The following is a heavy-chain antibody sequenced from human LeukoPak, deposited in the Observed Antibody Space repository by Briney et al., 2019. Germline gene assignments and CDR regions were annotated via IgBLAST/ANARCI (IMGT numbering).Heavy chain of an antibody. V-gene: IGHV4-39*01. D-gene: IGHD3-16*02. J-gene: IGHJ4*02. CDR1: GGSISSSSYY. Sequence: SETLSLTCNVSGGSISSSSYYWGWIRQPPGKGLEWIGSIYYSGSTYYNPSLKSRVTISVDTSKNQFSLKLSSVTAADTAVYYCAFMITFGGVIVWNYWGQGTLVTVSS. CDR2: IYYSGST. CDR3: AFMITFGGVIVWNY.